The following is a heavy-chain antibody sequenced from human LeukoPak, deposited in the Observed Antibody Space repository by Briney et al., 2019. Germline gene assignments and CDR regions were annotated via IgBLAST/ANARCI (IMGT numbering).Heavy chain of an antibody. CDR2: IYSGGST. CDR1: GFTVSSNY. J-gene: IGHJ6*02. CDR3: ARDRRFGELFDWSYYDYGMDV. V-gene: IGHV3-53*04. Sequence: GGSLRLSCAASGFTVSSNYMSWVRQAPGKGLEWVSVIYSGGSTYYADSVKGRFTISRHNSKNTLYLQMNSLRAEDTAVYYCARDRRFGELFDWSYYDYGMDVWGQGTTVTVSS. D-gene: IGHD3-10*01.